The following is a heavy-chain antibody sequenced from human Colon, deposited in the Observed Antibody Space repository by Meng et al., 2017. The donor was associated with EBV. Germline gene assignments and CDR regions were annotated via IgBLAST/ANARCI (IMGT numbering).Heavy chain of an antibody. CDR2: IYRTGYA. V-gene: IGHV4-4*02. CDR1: GGAISSVNS. J-gene: IGHJ4*02. D-gene: IGHD3-10*01. CDR3: ARDNDITLIQGGGFGY. Sequence: QVDLEELDWGWVKALVTLFLSFPVRGGAISSVNSGSCVPQPPGKVLEWIGEIYRTGYANYNPSLNSRVSISIDKAKNHFSMILNSVTAEDTAMYYCARDNDITLIQGGGFGYWGPGTLVTVSS.